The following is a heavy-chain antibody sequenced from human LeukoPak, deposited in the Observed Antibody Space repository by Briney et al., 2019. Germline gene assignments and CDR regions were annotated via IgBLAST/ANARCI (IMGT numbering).Heavy chain of an antibody. D-gene: IGHD6-19*01. CDR2: INQDGSEK. V-gene: IGHV3-7*01. CDR1: GFTFSSYW. J-gene: IGHJ4*02. Sequence: GGSLRLSCVASGFTFSSYWMSWVRQAPGKGLEWVANINQDGSEKYDVDSAKGRFTISRDNAKNSLYLQMNSLRVEDTAMYYCTRGGGGDGSGWSTTDYWGQGTLVTISS. CDR3: TRGGGGDGSGWSTTDY.